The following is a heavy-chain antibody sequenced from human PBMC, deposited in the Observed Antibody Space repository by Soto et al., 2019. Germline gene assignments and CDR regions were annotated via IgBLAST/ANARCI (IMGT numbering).Heavy chain of an antibody. CDR3: AAGLEYYDSSGYYYPERKYFDY. D-gene: IGHD3-22*01. V-gene: IGHV1-58*01. J-gene: IGHJ4*02. CDR1: GFTFTSSA. CDR2: IVVGSGNT. Sequence: QMQLVQSGPEVKKPGTSVKVSCKASGFTFTSSAVQWVRQARGQRLEWIGWIVVGSGNTNYAQKFQERVTITRDMSTSTAYMELSCLRSEDTAVYYCAAGLEYYDSSGYYYPERKYFDYWGQGTLVTVSS.